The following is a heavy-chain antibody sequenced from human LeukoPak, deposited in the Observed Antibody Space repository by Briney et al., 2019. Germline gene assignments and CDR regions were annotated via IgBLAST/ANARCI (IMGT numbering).Heavy chain of an antibody. CDR3: AKHRDNGDSSGYHDFDF. CDR1: GFTFTNYA. D-gene: IGHD3-22*01. V-gene: IGHV3-23*01. J-gene: IGHJ4*02. CDR2: TGDCPITP. Sequence: PGGSLRFSCAASGFTFTNYAMRWVRQAPGKGVEGVSGTGDCPITPHYADSVKGPFTLSRDNSKNTLYLQMSSLRAEDTALYYCAKHRDNGDSSGYHDFDFWGQGTLVTVSS.